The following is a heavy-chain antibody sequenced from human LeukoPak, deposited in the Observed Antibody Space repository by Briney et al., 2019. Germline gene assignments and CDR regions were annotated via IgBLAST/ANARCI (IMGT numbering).Heavy chain of an antibody. CDR2: ISTSSSYI. D-gene: IGHD3-3*01. Sequence: GGSLRLSCAASGFTFSSYSMNWVRQAPGKGLELVSSISTSSSYIYYADSVKGRFTISRDNAKNSLFLQMNSLRAEDTAAYYCARGTYDFVQIDYWGQGTLVTVSS. J-gene: IGHJ4*02. CDR1: GFTFSSYS. CDR3: ARGTYDFVQIDY. V-gene: IGHV3-21*01.